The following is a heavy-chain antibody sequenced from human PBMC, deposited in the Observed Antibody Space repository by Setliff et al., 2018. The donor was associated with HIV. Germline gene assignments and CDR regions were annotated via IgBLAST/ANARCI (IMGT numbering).Heavy chain of an antibody. J-gene: IGHJ3*01. CDR2: IVPIFGTA. Sequence: SVKVSCKATGGTFRNYSINYVRQAPGQGLEWMGGIVPIFGTANYAQKFQGRLTITADESTDTAYMELSSLRSEDTAVYYCARHAGYYDSSGYWYDAFDLWGQGTMVTVSS. CDR1: GGTFRNYS. CDR3: ARHAGYYDSSGYWYDAFDL. V-gene: IGHV1-69*13. D-gene: IGHD3-22*01.